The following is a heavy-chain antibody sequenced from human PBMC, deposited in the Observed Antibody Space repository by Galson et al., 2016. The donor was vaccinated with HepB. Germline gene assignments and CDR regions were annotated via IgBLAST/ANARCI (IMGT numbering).Heavy chain of an antibody. CDR2: ISYDGSNK. J-gene: IGHJ6*02. D-gene: IGHD6-19*01. V-gene: IGHV3-30*04. CDR3: ARDLLESSGYYYYYDGMDV. CDR1: GFTFSNYA. Sequence: SLRLSCAASGFTFSNYAMHWVRQAPGKGLEWVAVISYDGSNKYYADSVTGRFTISRDNSKNTLYLQMNSLRAEDAAVYYCARDLLESSGYYYYYDGMDVWGQGTTVTVSS.